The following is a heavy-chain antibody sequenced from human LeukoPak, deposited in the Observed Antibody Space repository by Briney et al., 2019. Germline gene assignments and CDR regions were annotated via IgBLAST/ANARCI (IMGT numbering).Heavy chain of an antibody. CDR1: GGSINSGGNH. Sequence: SETLSFTCTVSGGSINSGGNHWTWIRQHPEKGLEWIGYIHYSGSTNYNPSLESRVSISVDMSKKSFSLKLTSVTAADTAVYYCARGGPDSSGYAWFDPWGQGTLVTVSS. J-gene: IGHJ5*02. V-gene: IGHV4-31*03. CDR3: ARGGPDSSGYAWFDP. D-gene: IGHD3-22*01. CDR2: IHYSGST.